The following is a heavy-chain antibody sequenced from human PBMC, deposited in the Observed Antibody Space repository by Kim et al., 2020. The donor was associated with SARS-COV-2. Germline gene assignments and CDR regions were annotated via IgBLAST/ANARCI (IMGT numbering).Heavy chain of an antibody. Sequence: YYTDSVKGRFTISRDNAKNSLYLQMNSLGAEDTAVYYCARGVGAIPKLDYWGQGTLVTVSS. V-gene: IGHV3-21*01. CDR3: ARGVGAIPKLDY. J-gene: IGHJ4*02. D-gene: IGHD1-26*01.